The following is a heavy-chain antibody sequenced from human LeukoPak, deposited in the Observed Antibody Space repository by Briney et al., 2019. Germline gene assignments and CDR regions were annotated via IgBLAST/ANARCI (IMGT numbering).Heavy chain of an antibody. Sequence: SPRPSPAPSVFTPSSYATSWVRQAPGKGLERVSAISGSGGGTYSTDPVKGRFTISKDNSKNTSYLQMNSLRAEDTAVYYCAKVRHIVVVTAIPLVAFDIWGQGTMVTVSS. V-gene: IGHV3-23*01. CDR1: VFTPSSYA. CDR2: ISGSGGGT. CDR3: AKVRHIVVVTAIPLVAFDI. J-gene: IGHJ3*02. D-gene: IGHD2-21*02.